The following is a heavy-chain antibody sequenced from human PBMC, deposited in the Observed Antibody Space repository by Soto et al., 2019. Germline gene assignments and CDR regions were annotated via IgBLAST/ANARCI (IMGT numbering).Heavy chain of an antibody. V-gene: IGHV3-74*01. CDR1: GFTISKYW. CDR3: SREGDYYDSGTYPVYYYGMDG. J-gene: IGHJ6*02. Sequence: GGSLRLSCVASGFTISKYWMHWVRQAPGKGLVWVSRFNNDGRTTSYAGFVKGRFTISRDHAKKTLFFQINSFRPEDTALYFFSREGDYYDSGTYPVYYYGMDGWGQGTTVTVSS. CDR2: FNNDGRTT. D-gene: IGHD3-10*01.